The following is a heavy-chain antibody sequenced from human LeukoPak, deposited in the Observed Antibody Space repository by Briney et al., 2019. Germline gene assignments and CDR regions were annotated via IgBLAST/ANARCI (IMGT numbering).Heavy chain of an antibody. CDR1: GFTFSSYG. CDR3: AKAIHDPRGY. CDR2: ISGSGGST. V-gene: IGHV3-23*01. J-gene: IGHJ4*02. Sequence: GGSLRLSCAASGFTFSSYGMSWVRQAPGRGLEGGSAISGSGGSTYYADSVKGRFTISRDNSKNTLYLQMNSLRAEDTAVYYCAKAIHDPRGYWGQGTLVTVSS. D-gene: IGHD3-16*01.